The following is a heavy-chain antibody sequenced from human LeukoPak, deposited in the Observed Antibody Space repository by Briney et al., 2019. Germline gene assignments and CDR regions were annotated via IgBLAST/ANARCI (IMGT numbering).Heavy chain of an antibody. V-gene: IGHV3-53*01. Sequence: PGGSLRLSCTVSGFTVSSNSMSWVRQAPGKGLEWVSFIYSDNTHYSDSVKGRFTISRDNSKNTLYLQMNSLRAEDTAVYYCAKGIRDYDYWGQGTLVTVSS. J-gene: IGHJ4*02. CDR2: IYSDNT. CDR1: GFTVSSNS. D-gene: IGHD5-18*01. CDR3: AKGIRDYDY.